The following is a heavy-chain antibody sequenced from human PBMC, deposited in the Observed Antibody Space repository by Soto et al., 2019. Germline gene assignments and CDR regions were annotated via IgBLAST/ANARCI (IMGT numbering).Heavy chain of an antibody. J-gene: IGHJ1*01. CDR3: ATTGWRVSEY. Sequence: GGSLRLSCVASGLTYNNYTMNWVRQAPGKGLEWVASISGRSSHIYYADSLRGRFTISRDNTKKSLYLKMNNLRAEDTAGYYCATTGWRVSEYWGQGTLVTVSS. V-gene: IGHV3-21*01. CDR2: ISGRSSHI. CDR1: GLTYNNYT.